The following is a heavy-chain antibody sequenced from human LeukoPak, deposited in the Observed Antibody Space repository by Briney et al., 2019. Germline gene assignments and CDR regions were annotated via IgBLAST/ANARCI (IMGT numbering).Heavy chain of an antibody. Sequence: SETLSLTCTVSGGSISSYYWSWIRQPPGKGLEWIGYIYYSGSTNYNPSLKSRVTISVDTSKNQFSLKLSSVTAADTAVYYCARGTIFGPPYFDYWGQGTLVTVSS. CDR2: IYYSGST. J-gene: IGHJ4*02. V-gene: IGHV4-59*01. CDR3: ARGTIFGPPYFDY. D-gene: IGHD3-3*01. CDR1: GGSISSYY.